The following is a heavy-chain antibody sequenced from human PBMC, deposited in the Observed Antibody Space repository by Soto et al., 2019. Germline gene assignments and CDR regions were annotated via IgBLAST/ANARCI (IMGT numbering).Heavy chain of an antibody. CDR1: GFTFSSKA. V-gene: IGHV3-23*01. D-gene: IGHD5-12*01. CDR2: ITGSGVDT. J-gene: IGHJ4*02. Sequence: GGSLRLPCAASGFTFSSKAMNWVRQAPGKGLEWVSGITGSGVDTYYADSVKGRFTISRDNSENTVYLQMISLRVEDTAIYYCAKVRGFSGYESSDYWGQGTLVTVSS. CDR3: AKVRGFSGYESSDY.